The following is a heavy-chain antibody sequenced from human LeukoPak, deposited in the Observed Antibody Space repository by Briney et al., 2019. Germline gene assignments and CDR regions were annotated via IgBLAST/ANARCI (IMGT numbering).Heavy chain of an antibody. D-gene: IGHD6-13*01. CDR3: ARALYSSSWYVY. Sequence: SETLSLTCAVYGGSFSGYYWSWIRQPPGKGLEWIGEINHSGSTNYNPSLKSRVTISVDTSKNQFCLKLSSVTAADTAVYYCARALYSSSWYVYWGQGTLVTVSS. J-gene: IGHJ4*02. CDR1: GGSFSGYY. V-gene: IGHV4-34*01. CDR2: INHSGST.